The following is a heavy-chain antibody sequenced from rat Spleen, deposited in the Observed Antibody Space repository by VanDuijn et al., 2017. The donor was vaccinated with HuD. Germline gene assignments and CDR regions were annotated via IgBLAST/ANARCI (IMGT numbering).Heavy chain of an antibody. V-gene: IGHV5-22*01. CDR2: ITNTGGSI. J-gene: IGHJ2*01. Sequence: EVQLVESGGGLVQPGRSLKLSCAASGFTFSDYNMAWVRQAPKKGLEWVASITNTGGSIYYPDSVKGRFTISRDNAQNTLYLQMNSLRSEDTATYYCARHGVYYGLGFDYWGQGVMVTVSS. D-gene: IGHD1-6*01. CDR1: GFTFSDYN. CDR3: ARHGVYYGLGFDY.